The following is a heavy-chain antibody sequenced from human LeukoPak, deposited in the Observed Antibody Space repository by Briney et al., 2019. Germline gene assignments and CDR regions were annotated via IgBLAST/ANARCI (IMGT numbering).Heavy chain of an antibody. CDR3: ARDRTGVYSDY. CDR2: IYYSGST. Sequence: SETLSLTRTVSGGSISSGDYYWSWIRQPPGKGLEWIGYIYYSGSTYYNPSLKSRVTISVDTSKNQFSLKPSSVTAADTAVYYCARDRTGVYSDYWGQGTLVTVSS. D-gene: IGHD7-27*01. J-gene: IGHJ4*02. CDR1: GGSISSGDYY. V-gene: IGHV4-30-4*08.